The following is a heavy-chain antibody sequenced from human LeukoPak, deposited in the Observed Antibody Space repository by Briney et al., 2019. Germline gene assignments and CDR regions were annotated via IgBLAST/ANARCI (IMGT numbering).Heavy chain of an antibody. D-gene: IGHD3-3*01. CDR3: ARDLTYYDFWSGYFGYYYYYMDV. J-gene: IGHJ6*03. V-gene: IGHV6-1*01. Sequence: SQTLSLTCAISGDSVSSNSAAWNWIRQSPPRGLEWLGRTYYRSKWYNDYAVSVKSRITINPDTSKNQFSLQLNSVTPEDTAVYYCARDLTYYDFWSGYFGYYYYYMDVWGKGTTVTVSS. CDR1: GDSVSSNSAA. CDR2: TYYRSKWYN.